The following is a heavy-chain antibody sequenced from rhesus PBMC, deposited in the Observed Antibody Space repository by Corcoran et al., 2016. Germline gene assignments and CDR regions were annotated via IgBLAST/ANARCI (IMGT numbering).Heavy chain of an antibody. CDR1: GGSISSTH. CDR2: IYGSGSST. CDR3: ARWGESPHYNGLDS. Sequence: QVQLQESGPGLVKPLETLSLTCAVSGGSISSTHWRWIRRLPGRGLGWIGYIYGSGSSTNYNPSLKSRVTLSVDTSKNQFSLKLSSVTAADTAVYYCARWGESPHYNGLDSWGQGVVVTVSS. D-gene: IGHD3-34*01. J-gene: IGHJ6*01. V-gene: IGHV4S11*01.